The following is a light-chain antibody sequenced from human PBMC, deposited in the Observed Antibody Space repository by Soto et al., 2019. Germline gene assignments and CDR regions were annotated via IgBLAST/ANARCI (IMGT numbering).Light chain of an antibody. CDR3: QHYDTYSGT. J-gene: IGKJ3*01. CDR1: QNINTW. V-gene: IGKV1-5*03. CDR2: RAT. Sequence: DIQMTQSPSTLSASVGDRDTSTCRASQNINTWLAWYQQKPGKAPKLLIYRATSLESGVPSRFSGSGSGTEFTLTISSLQPEDFSTYYCQHYDTYSGTFGPGTKVDVK.